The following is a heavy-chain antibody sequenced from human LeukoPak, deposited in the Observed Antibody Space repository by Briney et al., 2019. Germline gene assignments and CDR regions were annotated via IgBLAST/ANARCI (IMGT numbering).Heavy chain of an antibody. CDR2: IFSYYSGST. CDR3: ARVGSGWGDFDY. CDR1: GGSISSSSHY. J-gene: IGHJ4*02. D-gene: IGHD6-19*01. V-gene: IGHV4-39*07. Sequence: KPSETLSLTCTVSGGSISSSSHYWVWIRRPPGKGLQWIGSIFSYYSGSTYYNPSLKSRVTISVHTSENQFSLKLSSVTAADTAVYYCARVGSGWGDFDYWGQGNLVTVSS.